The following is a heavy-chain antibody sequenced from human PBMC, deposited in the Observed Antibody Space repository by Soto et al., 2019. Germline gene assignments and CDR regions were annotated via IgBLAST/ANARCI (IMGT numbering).Heavy chain of an antibody. J-gene: IGHJ4*02. CDR2: ISGSGGST. D-gene: IGHD6-19*01. CDR1: GFTFSSYA. V-gene: IGHV3-23*01. CDR3: AKDRAPLIAVAGTGGFDH. Sequence: GGSLRLFCAASGFTFSSYAMSWVRQAPGKGLEWVSAISGSGGSTYYADSVKGRFTISRDNSKNTLYLQMNSLRAEDTAVYYCAKDRAPLIAVAGTGGFDHWGQGTLVTVSS.